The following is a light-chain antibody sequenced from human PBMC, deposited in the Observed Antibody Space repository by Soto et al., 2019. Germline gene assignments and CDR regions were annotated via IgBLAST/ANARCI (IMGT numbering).Light chain of an antibody. V-gene: IGKV1-39*01. CDR3: QQSDSTPYT. J-gene: IGKJ2*01. CDR2: DAS. Sequence: DIQMTQSPSSLSASVGDRVSITCRASQSINSYLNWYQQKPGKAPNLLIYDASSLLSGVPSRFSGSGSGTDFTLTISSLQPEDFSIYYCQQSDSTPYTFGQGTKLEIK. CDR1: QSINSY.